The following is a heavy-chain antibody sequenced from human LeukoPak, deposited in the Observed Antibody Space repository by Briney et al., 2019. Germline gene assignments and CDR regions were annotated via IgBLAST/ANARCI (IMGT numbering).Heavy chain of an antibody. CDR2: INQDGSEN. CDR3: AREEFRQWLAPRGRTFGY. D-gene: IGHD6-19*01. Sequence: PGGSLRLSCAASGFSFSSSWMSWVRQAPGKGLEWVAHINQDGSENDYVDSVKGRFTISRDNAKNSLYLQMNSLRAEDTAVYYCAREEFRQWLAPRGRTFGYWGQGTLVTVSS. J-gene: IGHJ4*02. CDR1: GFSFSSSW. V-gene: IGHV3-7*01.